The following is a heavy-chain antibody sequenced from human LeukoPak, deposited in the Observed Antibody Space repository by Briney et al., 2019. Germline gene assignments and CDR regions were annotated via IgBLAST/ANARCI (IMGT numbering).Heavy chain of an antibody. CDR3: AKSNGYGLVDI. J-gene: IGHJ3*02. CDR2: IFYSGST. Sequence: KSGGSLRLSCAASGFTFSDYYMSWIRQPPGKGLEWIGNIFYSGSTYYSPSLKSRVTISLDTSRNQFSLKLTSVTAADTAVYYCAKSNGYGLVDIWGQGTMVTVSS. CDR1: GFTFSDYY. D-gene: IGHD3-10*01. V-gene: IGHV4-34*12.